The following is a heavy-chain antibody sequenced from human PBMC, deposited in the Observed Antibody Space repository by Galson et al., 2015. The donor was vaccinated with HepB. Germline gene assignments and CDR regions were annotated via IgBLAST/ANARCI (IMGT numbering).Heavy chain of an antibody. V-gene: IGHV4-59*08. CDR1: GGSISSYY. J-gene: IGHJ4*02. Sequence: QVQLQESGPGLVKPSQTLSLTCTVSGGSISSYYWSWIRQPPGKGLEWIGYIYYSRSTNYNPSLKSRVTISVDTSKNQFSLKLSSVTAADTAVYYCASSGYSYAGLGYWGQGTLVTVSS. D-gene: IGHD5-18*01. CDR2: IYYSRST. CDR3: ASSGYSYAGLGY.